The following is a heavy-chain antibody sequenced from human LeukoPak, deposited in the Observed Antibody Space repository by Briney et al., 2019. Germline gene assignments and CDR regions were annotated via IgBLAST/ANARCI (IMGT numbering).Heavy chain of an antibody. CDR3: AREARYCEHTSCYPAFGL. D-gene: IGHD2-2*01. J-gene: IGHJ3*01. CDR1: GGSFSNDA. V-gene: IGHV1-69*05. CDR2: IIPIYGAT. Sequence: ASVKVSCKASGGSFSNDAISWVRQAPGQGREWMGQIIPIYGATNYAQKFEDRVTISMDESPDTANMELSSLRSDDTAVYYCAREARYCEHTSCYPAFGLWGQGTPVTVSS.